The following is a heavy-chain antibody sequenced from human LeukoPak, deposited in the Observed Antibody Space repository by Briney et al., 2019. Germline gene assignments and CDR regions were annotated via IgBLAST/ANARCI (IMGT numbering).Heavy chain of an antibody. Sequence: GSSVKVSCKASGGTFSSYAISWVRQAPGQGLEWMGGIIPIFGTANYAQKFQGRVTITTDESTSTAYMELSSLRSEDTAVYYCARAVARGSSVFLSEFGDEVWFDPWGQGTLVTVSS. D-gene: IGHD6-25*01. V-gene: IGHV1-69*05. CDR2: IIPIFGTA. J-gene: IGHJ5*02. CDR3: ARAVARGSSVFLSEFGDEVWFDP. CDR1: GGTFSSYA.